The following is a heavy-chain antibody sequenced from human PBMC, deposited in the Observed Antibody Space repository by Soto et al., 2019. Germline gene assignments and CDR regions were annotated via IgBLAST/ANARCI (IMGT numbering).Heavy chain of an antibody. CDR3: AIQYIAAADPRWFDP. CDR2: IIPIFGTA. CDR1: GGTFSSYA. D-gene: IGHD6-13*01. Sequence: SVKVSCKASGGTFSSYAISWVRQAPGQGLEWMGGIIPIFGTANYAQKFQGRVTIIADESTNTAYMELSSLRSDDTAVYYCAIQYIAAADPRWFDPWGQGTLVTVSS. J-gene: IGHJ5*02. V-gene: IGHV1-69*13.